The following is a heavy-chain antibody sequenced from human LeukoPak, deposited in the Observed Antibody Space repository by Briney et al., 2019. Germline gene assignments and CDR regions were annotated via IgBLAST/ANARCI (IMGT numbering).Heavy chain of an antibody. Sequence: PGRSLRLSCAASGFTFSLYGMHWVRQAPGKGLEWVAVISYHGNNKYYADSVKGRFTISRDNSKNKLYLQMNSLRAEDTAVYYCARCPESSGYYYELDSWGQGTLVTVSS. D-gene: IGHD3-22*01. CDR3: ARCPESSGYYYELDS. J-gene: IGHJ4*02. CDR2: ISYHGNNK. V-gene: IGHV3-30*03. CDR1: GFTFSLYG.